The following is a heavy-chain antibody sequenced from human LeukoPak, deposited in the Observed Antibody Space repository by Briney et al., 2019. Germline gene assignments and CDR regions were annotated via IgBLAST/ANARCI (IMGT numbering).Heavy chain of an antibody. CDR1: GFTFSSYS. V-gene: IGHV3-21*01. Sequence: GGSLRLSCAASGFTFSSYSMNWVRQAPGKGLEWVSSISSSSSYIYYVDSVKGRFTISRDNAKNSLYLQMNSLRAEDTAVYYCARGPLWYDSSGSLNYWGQGTLVTVSS. J-gene: IGHJ4*02. D-gene: IGHD3-22*01. CDR2: ISSSSSYI. CDR3: ARGPLWYDSSGSLNY.